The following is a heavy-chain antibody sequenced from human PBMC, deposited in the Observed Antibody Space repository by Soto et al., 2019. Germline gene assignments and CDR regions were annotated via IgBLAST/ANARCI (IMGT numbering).Heavy chain of an antibody. CDR1: GGSISSGDYY. J-gene: IGHJ6*02. D-gene: IGHD6-13*01. V-gene: IGHV4-30-4*01. CDR3: ARDQQQLQPYYYGMDV. CDR2: IYYSGST. Sequence: PSETLSLTCTVSGGSISSGDYYWSWIRQPPGKGLEWIGYIYYSGSTYYNPSLKSRVTISVDTSKNQFSLKLSSVTAADTAVYYCARDQQQLQPYYYGMDVWGQGTTVTVSS.